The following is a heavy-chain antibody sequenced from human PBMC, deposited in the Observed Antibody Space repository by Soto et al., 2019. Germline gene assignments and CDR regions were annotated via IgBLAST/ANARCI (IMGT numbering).Heavy chain of an antibody. CDR1: GGTFSTYA. V-gene: IGHV1-69*12. J-gene: IGHJ6*02. CDR2: IIPIFGTA. CDR3: ARDEMVVATGSRTWHYYYGMDV. Sequence: QVQLVQSGAEVKKPGYSVKVSCKSSGGTFSTYAISWVRQAPGQGLEWMGGIIPIFGTANYAQKFQGRVTITADESTTTAYMELISLRSEDTAVYYCARDEMVVATGSRTWHYYYGMDVWGQGTTVTVSS. D-gene: IGHD2-15*01.